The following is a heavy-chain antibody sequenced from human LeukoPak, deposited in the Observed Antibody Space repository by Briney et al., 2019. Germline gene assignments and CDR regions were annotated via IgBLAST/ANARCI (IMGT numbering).Heavy chain of an antibody. CDR2: FSANGGDI. V-gene: IGHV3-11*01. J-gene: IGHJ4*02. Sequence: GGSLRLSCAASGFNFGVHYMSWLRQAPGKPPEWISYFSANGGDIAYADSVKGRFAISRDNAKNSLHLQMNRLRVEDTAVYHCVRHSGRAGGQWGQGTLIAVSS. CDR1: GFNFGVHY. CDR3: VRHSGRAGGQ. D-gene: IGHD3-10*01.